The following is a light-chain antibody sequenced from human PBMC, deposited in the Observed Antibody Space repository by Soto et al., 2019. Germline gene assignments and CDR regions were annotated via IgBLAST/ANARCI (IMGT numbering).Light chain of an antibody. CDR1: SSDVGGYNY. CDR3: CSYAGSYTYV. J-gene: IGLJ1*01. CDR2: GVS. V-gene: IGLV2-11*01. Sequence: QSALTQSRSVSGSPGQSVTFSCTGTSSDVGGYNYVSWYQQHPGKAPKLMIYGVSKRPSGVPDRFSGSKSGNTASLTISGLQAEDEADYYCCSYAGSYTYVFGTGTKLTVL.